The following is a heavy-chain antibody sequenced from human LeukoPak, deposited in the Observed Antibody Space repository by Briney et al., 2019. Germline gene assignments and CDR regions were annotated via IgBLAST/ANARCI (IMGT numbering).Heavy chain of an antibody. Sequence: PSETVSLTCTVSGGSISSSSYYWGWIRQPPGKGLEWIGSIYYSGSTYYNPSLKSRVTISVDTSKNQFSLKLSSVTAADTAVYYCASVPIRPTLNAFDIWGQGTMVTVSS. CDR2: IYYSGST. CDR1: GGSISSSSYY. CDR3: ASVPIRPTLNAFDI. D-gene: IGHD2-21*01. V-gene: IGHV4-39*01. J-gene: IGHJ3*02.